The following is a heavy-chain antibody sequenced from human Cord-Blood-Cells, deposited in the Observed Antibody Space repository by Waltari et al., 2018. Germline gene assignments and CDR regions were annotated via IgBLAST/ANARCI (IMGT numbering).Heavy chain of an antibody. CDR3: ARDGGYYDSSGYYYFQH. CDR2: IKQDGSEK. D-gene: IGHD3-22*01. J-gene: IGHJ1*01. Sequence: EVQLVESGGGLVQPGGSLRLSCAASGFTFSSYWMSWVRQPPGKGLEWVANIKQDGSEKYYVDSVKGRFTISRDNAKNSLYLQMNSLRAEDTAVYYCARDGGYYDSSGYYYFQHWGQGTLVTVSS. CDR1: GFTFSSYW. V-gene: IGHV3-7*01.